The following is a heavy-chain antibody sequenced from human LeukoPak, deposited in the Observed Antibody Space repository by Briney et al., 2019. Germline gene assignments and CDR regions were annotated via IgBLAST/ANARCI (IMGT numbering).Heavy chain of an antibody. D-gene: IGHD2-2*01. CDR1: GFTFSSYG. Sequence: GGSLRLSCAASGFTFSSYGMSWVRQAPGKGLEWVSAISGSGGSTYYADSVKGRFTISRENSKNTLYLQMNSLRAEDTAVYYCAKGVVQGTRFYYYYMDVWGKGTTVTISS. CDR3: AKGVVQGTRFYYYYMDV. J-gene: IGHJ6*03. V-gene: IGHV3-23*01. CDR2: ISGSGGST.